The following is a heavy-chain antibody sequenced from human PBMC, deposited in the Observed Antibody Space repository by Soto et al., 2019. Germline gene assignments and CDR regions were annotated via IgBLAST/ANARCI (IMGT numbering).Heavy chain of an antibody. CDR3: ARGHVLPHSNGGLLWLGESFDY. D-gene: IGHD3-10*01. CDR2: IYYSGST. V-gene: IGHV4-39*01. J-gene: IGHJ4*02. Sequence: SETLSLTCTVSGGSISSSSYYWGWIRQPPGKGLEWIGSIYYSGSTYYNPSLKSRVTISVDTSKNQFTLKLSSVTAADTAVYYCARGHVLPHSNGGLLWLGESFDYWGQGTLVTVSS. CDR1: GGSISSSSYY.